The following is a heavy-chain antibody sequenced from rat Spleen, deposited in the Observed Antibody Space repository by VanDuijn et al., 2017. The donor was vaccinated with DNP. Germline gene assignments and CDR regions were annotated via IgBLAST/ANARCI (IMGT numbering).Heavy chain of an antibody. Sequence: EVKLVESGGGLVQPGRSLRLSCAASGFNFNGYWMGWVRQTPGKGLEWNGEINKESSTINYTPTLKDKFTISRDNAQSTLFLQRRELGSDDTAIYYCTKGPNYGGDSDYFDYWSQGVMVTVSS. CDR1: GFNFNGYW. CDR2: INKESSTI. D-gene: IGHD1-11*01. J-gene: IGHJ2*01. CDR3: TKGPNYGGDSDYFDY. V-gene: IGHV4-2*01.